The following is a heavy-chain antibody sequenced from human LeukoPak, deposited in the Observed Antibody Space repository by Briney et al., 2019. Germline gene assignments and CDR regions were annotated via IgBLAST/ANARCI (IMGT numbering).Heavy chain of an antibody. Sequence: SETLSLTCAVYGGSFSGYYWSWIRQPPGKGLEWIGEINHSGSTNYNPSLKSRVTISVDTSKNQFPLKLSSVTAADTAVYYCARDEVGATGCDAFDIWGQGTMVTVSS. V-gene: IGHV4-34*01. CDR1: GGSFSGYY. J-gene: IGHJ3*02. CDR3: ARDEVGATGCDAFDI. D-gene: IGHD1-26*01. CDR2: INHSGST.